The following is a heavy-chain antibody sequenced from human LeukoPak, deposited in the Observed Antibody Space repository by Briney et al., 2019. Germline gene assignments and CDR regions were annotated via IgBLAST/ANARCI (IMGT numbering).Heavy chain of an antibody. V-gene: IGHV1-18*01. CDR1: GYTFTSYA. D-gene: IGHD6-19*01. CDR2: ISAKKGNT. J-gene: IGHJ4*02. Sequence: ASVKVSCKASGYTFTSYAISWVRQAPGQGLEWMGWISAKKGNTDYAQKLQGRVTMTTDTSTSTAYMELRSLRSDDTAVYYCARDMYSSGRVPFDYWGQGTLVTVSS. CDR3: ARDMYSSGRVPFDY.